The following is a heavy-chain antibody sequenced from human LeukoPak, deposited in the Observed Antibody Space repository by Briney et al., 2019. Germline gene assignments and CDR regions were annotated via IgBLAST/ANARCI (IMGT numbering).Heavy chain of an antibody. Sequence: GGSLRLSCATSGFTFSGFGMHWVRQAPGKGLEWVSLIRYDGDDKYYADSVKGRFTLSRENSKNTLYLQMSSLRAEDTAVYYSAKDRDCSGGSCSLYYFDYSGQRALVTVSS. J-gene: IGHJ4*02. V-gene: IGHV3-30*02. CDR1: GFTFSGFG. CDR2: IRYDGDDK. CDR3: AKDRDCSGGSCSLYYFDY. D-gene: IGHD2-15*01.